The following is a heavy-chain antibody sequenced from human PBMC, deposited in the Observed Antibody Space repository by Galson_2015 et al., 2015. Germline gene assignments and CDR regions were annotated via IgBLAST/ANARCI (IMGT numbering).Heavy chain of an antibody. D-gene: IGHD3-10*01. CDR2: ISSVSSSI. J-gene: IGHJ5*01. Sequence: SLRLSCAASGFIFGTQSMNWVHQAPGKGLEWVSYISSVSSSINYADSVKGRFTIYRDNAQNSLYLQMNNLRDEDTAVYYCARGLGSTNKRDHRFDSWGQGTLVTVSS. CDR3: ARGLGSTNKRDHRFDS. CDR1: GFIFGTQS. V-gene: IGHV3-48*02.